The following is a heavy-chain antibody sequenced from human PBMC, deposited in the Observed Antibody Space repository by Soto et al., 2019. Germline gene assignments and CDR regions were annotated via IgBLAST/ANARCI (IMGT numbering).Heavy chain of an antibody. CDR1: GGSISSGGYS. D-gene: IGHD3-22*01. CDR2: IYHGST. J-gene: IGHJ3*02. CDR3: ASSGSRGIGAFDI. Sequence: QLQLQESGSGLVKASQTLSLTCAVSGGSISSGGYSWSLIRQPPGKGLELIGYIYHGSTYYNPSLKSRVNISIDSSKNQFSLKRSSVTAADTAVYYWASSGSRGIGAFDIWGQGTMVTVSS. V-gene: IGHV4-30-2*01.